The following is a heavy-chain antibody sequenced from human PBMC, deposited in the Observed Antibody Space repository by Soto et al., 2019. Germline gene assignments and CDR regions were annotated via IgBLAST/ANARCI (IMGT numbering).Heavy chain of an antibody. CDR2: IDPSDFSI. V-gene: IGHV5-10-1*01. Sequence: GESLTISCPCSGYSFTRYWVTWVRQVPGKGLEWMGRIDPSDFSINYSPSFRGRVIISADRSSNIAHLQWSSLEASDTAIYFCARGVKMTTPQNYFFDSWGQGTQVTVSS. CDR1: GYSFTRYW. J-gene: IGHJ4*02. D-gene: IGHD3-10*01. CDR3: ARGVKMTTPQNYFFDS.